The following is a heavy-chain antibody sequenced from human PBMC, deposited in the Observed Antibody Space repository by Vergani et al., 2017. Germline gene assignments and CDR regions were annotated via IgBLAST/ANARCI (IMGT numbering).Heavy chain of an antibody. V-gene: IGHV3-23*01. CDR3: AKDWGTYCSGGSCYSFDS. CDR1: GFTFTNFA. D-gene: IGHD2-15*01. J-gene: IGHJ4*02. Sequence: EVQLLESGGNLVQPGGSLRLSCAASGFTFTNFAMTWVRQAPGEGLEWVSGISGSGGFTYYADSVKGRFTISRDNSKNTLYLQLSSLRPEDTAIYFCAKDWGTYCSGGSCYSFDSWGQGTKVTVSP. CDR2: ISGSGGFT.